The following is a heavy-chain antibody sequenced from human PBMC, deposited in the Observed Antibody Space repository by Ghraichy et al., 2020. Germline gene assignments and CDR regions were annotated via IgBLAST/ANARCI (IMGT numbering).Heavy chain of an antibody. CDR1: GGTFSSYA. D-gene: IGHD6-13*01. CDR3: ARDPYSSSWYSYYYGMDV. Sequence: NDSCKASGGTFSSYAISWVRQAPGQGLEWMGGIIPIFGTANYAQKFQGRVTITADESTSTAYMELSSLRSEDTAVYYCARDPYSSSWYSYYYGMDVWGQGTTVTVSS. CDR2: IIPIFGTA. V-gene: IGHV1-69*01. J-gene: IGHJ6*02.